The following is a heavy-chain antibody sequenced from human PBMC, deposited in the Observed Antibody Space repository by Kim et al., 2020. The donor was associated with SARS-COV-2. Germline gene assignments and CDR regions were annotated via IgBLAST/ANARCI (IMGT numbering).Heavy chain of an antibody. D-gene: IGHD3-22*01. CDR2: IYYSGST. CDR3: ARLNYYDSSGYYEFDY. Sequence: SETLSLTCTVSGGSISSSSYYWGWIRQPPGKGLEWIGSIYYSGSTYYNSSLKSLVTISVDTSKNQFSLKLSPVTAADTAVYYCARLNYYDSSGYYEFDYWGQGTLVTVSS. J-gene: IGHJ4*02. V-gene: IGHV4-39*01. CDR1: GGSISSSSYY.